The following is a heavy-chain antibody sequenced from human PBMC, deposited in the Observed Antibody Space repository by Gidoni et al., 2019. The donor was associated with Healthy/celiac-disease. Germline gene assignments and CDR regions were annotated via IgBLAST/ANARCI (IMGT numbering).Heavy chain of an antibody. CDR2: IFSNDEK. D-gene: IGHD6-6*01. J-gene: IGHJ6*03. Sequence: QVTLKESGPVLVKPTETLTLTCTVSGFSLSNARMGVSWIRQPPGKALEWLAHIFSNDEKSYSTSLKSRLTISKDTSKSQVVLTMTNMDPVDTATYYCARILGIAARPPYYYYYYMDVWGKGTTVTVSS. CDR3: ARILGIAARPPYYYYYYMDV. V-gene: IGHV2-26*01. CDR1: GFSLSNARMG.